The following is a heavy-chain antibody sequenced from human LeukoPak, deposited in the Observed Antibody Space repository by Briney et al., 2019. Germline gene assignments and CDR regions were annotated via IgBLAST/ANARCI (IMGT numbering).Heavy chain of an antibody. D-gene: IGHD3-22*01. Sequence: SETLSLTCTVSGGSVSSYYWSWIRQPPGKGLEWIGYIYYSGSTNYNPSLKSRVTISLDTSKNQFSLKLSSVTAADTAVYYCASAPGGGYYSYYFDYWGQGTLVTVSS. CDR1: GGSVSSYY. CDR3: ASAPGGGYYSYYFDY. V-gene: IGHV4-59*02. CDR2: IYYSGST. J-gene: IGHJ4*02.